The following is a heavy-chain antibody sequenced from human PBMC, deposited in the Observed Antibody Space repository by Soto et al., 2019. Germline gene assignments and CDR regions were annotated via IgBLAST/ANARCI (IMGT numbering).Heavy chain of an antibody. CDR3: ARRYGSAIDY. J-gene: IGHJ4*02. V-gene: IGHV4-59*08. Sequence: QVQLQQSGPGLVKPSETLSLTCTVSGGTISSWYWSWIRQPPGKGLEWIGYIYYSGSTNCNPSLKGRVTISVDTSKNQFSVKLSSVTAADTAVYYCARRYGSAIDYWGQGTLVTVSS. D-gene: IGHD1-26*01. CDR1: GGTISSWY. CDR2: IYYSGST.